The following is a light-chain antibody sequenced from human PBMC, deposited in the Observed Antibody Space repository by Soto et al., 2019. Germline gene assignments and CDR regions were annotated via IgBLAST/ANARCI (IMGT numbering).Light chain of an antibody. V-gene: IGLV1-47*01. Sequence: QSVVTRQPSASGTPGQRVTISCSGSTSNIGSKFVYWYQQNPGTAPKLLIYANDQRPSGVPDRFSGSKSGTSASLAISGLRSEDEADYYCVAWDGTLSAWVFGAGTKLTVL. CDR1: TSNIGSKF. CDR2: AND. J-gene: IGLJ3*02. CDR3: VAWDGTLSAWV.